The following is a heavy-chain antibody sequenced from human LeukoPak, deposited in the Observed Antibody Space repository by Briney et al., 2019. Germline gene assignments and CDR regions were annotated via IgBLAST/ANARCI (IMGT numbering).Heavy chain of an antibody. V-gene: IGHV3-23*01. CDR2: FSGRGSST. D-gene: IGHD3-9*01. CDR1: GFTFSSYA. J-gene: IGHJ4*02. Sequence: GGSLRLSCAASGFTFSSYAMSWVRQAPGKGLEWVSTFSGRGSSTYYADSVKGRFTISRDNSKKTVYLKMNSLRAEDTAVYYCAKRQRTILTSKSEYYFDSWGQGTLVTVSS. CDR3: AKRQRTILTSKSEYYFDS.